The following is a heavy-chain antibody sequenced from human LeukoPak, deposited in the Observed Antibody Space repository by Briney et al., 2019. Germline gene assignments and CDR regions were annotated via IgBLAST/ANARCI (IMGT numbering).Heavy chain of an antibody. J-gene: IGHJ3*02. V-gene: IGHV3-21*01. CDR3: ASGNSHAFDI. Sequence: GGSLRLSCAASGFTFSSYSMNWVRQAPGKGLEWVSYISSSSSHIYSADSVKGRFTISRDNTKNSLYLQMNSLRAEDTAVYYCASGNSHAFDIWGQGTMVTVSS. CDR1: GFTFSSYS. CDR2: ISSSSSHI.